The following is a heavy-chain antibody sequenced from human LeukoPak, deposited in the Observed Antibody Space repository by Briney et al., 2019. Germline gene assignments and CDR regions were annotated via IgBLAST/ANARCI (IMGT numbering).Heavy chain of an antibody. J-gene: IGHJ4*02. CDR3: ARDRGSGWYYDY. D-gene: IGHD6-19*01. V-gene: IGHV4-39*07. Sequence: SETLSLTCTVSGDSISSGSYYWSWIRQPPGKGLEWIGEINHSGSTNYNPSLKSRVTISVDTSKNQFSLKLSSVTAADTAVYYCARDRGSGWYYDYWGQGTLVTVSS. CDR2: INHSGST. CDR1: GDSISSGSYY.